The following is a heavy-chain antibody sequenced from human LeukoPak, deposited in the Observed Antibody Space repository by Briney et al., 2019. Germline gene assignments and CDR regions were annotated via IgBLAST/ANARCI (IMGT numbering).Heavy chain of an antibody. Sequence: ASVKVSCKASGYTFTSYYMHWVRQAPGQGREWIGIINPSGGSTSYAQKFQGRVTMTKDTSTSTVYMELSSLRSEDTAVYYCARDLIGYYDSSGYLTDDYWGRGTLVTVSS. CDR1: GYTFTSYY. CDR3: ARDLIGYYDSSGYLTDDY. V-gene: IGHV1-46*03. J-gene: IGHJ4*02. CDR2: INPSGGST. D-gene: IGHD3-22*01.